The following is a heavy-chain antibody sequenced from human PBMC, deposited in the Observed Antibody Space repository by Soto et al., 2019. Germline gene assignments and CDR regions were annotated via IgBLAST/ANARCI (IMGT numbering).Heavy chain of an antibody. CDR2: INPNSGGT. D-gene: IGHD3-22*01. CDR1: GYTFTGYY. V-gene: IGHV1-2*04. CDR3: ATDYYDSSGYLWGAFDI. J-gene: IGHJ3*02. Sequence: QVQLVQSGAEVKKPGASVKVSCKASGYTFTGYYMHWVRQAPGQGLEWMGWINPNSGGTNYAQKLQGWVTMTRDTSISTAYMELSRLRSDDTAVYYCATDYYDSSGYLWGAFDIWGQGTMVTVSS.